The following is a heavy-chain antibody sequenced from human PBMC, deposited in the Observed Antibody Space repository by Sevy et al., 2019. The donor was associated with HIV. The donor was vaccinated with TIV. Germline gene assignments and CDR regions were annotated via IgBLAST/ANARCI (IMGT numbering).Heavy chain of an antibody. CDR1: GFNFGDYA. CDR2: IRSKTYGGTT. CDR3: ARVRGTISPYYYFGMDV. Sequence: GGSLRLSCTASGFNFGDYAMSWCRQAPGKGLEWIRFIRSKTYGGTTEYAASVKGRFTISRDDSNSIASLQMNSLKTEDTAVYYCARVRGTISPYYYFGMDVWGQGTTVTVSS. J-gene: IGHJ6*02. V-gene: IGHV3-49*03. D-gene: IGHD3-16*01.